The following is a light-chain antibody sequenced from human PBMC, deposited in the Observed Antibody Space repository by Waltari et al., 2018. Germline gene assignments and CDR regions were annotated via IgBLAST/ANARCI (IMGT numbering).Light chain of an antibody. CDR3: QQYYSTLSWT. V-gene: IGKV4-1*01. J-gene: IGKJ1*01. Sequence: DIVMTQSPDSLAVSLGERATINCKSSQSVLYSSNKKNYLAWYQQKPGQFPKLLIYWASTRESGVPDRFSGSGSETDFTLTISNLQAEDVAVYYCQQYYSTLSWTFGQGTKVEIK. CDR2: WAS. CDR1: QSVLYSSNKKNY.